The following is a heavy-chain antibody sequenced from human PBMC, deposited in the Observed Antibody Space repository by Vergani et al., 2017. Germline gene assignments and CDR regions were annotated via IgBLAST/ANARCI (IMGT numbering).Heavy chain of an antibody. CDR3: ARVRGIGSSSSVSGGELDY. Sequence: QVQLVESGGGVVQPGRSLRLSCAASGFTFSDYYMSWIRQAPGKGLEWVSYISSSGSTIYYADSVKGRFTISRDNAKNSLYLQMNSLRAEDTAVYYCARVRGIGSSSSVSGGELDYWGQGTLVTVSS. CDR2: ISSSGSTI. V-gene: IGHV3-11*01. J-gene: IGHJ4*02. D-gene: IGHD6-6*01. CDR1: GFTFSDYY.